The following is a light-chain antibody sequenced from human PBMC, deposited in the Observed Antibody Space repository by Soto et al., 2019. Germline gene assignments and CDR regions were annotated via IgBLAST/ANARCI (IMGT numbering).Light chain of an antibody. J-gene: IGKJ1*01. CDR3: QQYGSSPST. CDR2: GAS. CDR1: QSVSSSF. V-gene: IGKV3-20*01. Sequence: EIFLTQSPGTLSLSPGERATLSWRASQSVSSSFLTWYQQKPGQAPRLLIYGASSRATGIPDRFSGSGSGTDFTLTISRLEPEDFAVYSCQQYGSSPSTFGRGTKVDIK.